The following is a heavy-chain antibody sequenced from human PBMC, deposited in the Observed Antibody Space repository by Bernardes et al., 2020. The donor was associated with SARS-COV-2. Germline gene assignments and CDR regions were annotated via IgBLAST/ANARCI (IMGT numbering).Heavy chain of an antibody. CDR1: GDSISNSH. Sequence: SETLSLTCSVSGDSISNSHWSWFRQPAGRGLEWIGRIFASGHTDYNPSLKSRVTISVDTSKNHFSLKLNSVTAADTAVYYCARDEGVWGQGTLVTVSS. J-gene: IGHJ4*02. V-gene: IGHV4-4*07. CDR2: IFASGHT. CDR3: ARDEGV.